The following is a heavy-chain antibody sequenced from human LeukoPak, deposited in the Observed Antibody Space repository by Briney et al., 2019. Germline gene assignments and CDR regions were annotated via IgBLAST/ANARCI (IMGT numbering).Heavy chain of an antibody. CDR3: ARDLPLRPYYFDY. J-gene: IGHJ4*02. CDR1: GGSISSGDYY. CDR2: IYYSGST. D-gene: IGHD4-17*01. Sequence: PSETLSLTCTVSGGSISSGDYYWSWIRQPPGKGLEWIGYIYYSGSTYYNPSLKSRVTISVDTSKNQFSLKLSSVTAADTAVYYCARDLPLRPYYFDYWGQGTLVTVSS. V-gene: IGHV4-30-4*01.